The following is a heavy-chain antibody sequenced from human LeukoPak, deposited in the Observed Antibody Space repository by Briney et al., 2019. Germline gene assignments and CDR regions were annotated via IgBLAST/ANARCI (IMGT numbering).Heavy chain of an antibody. V-gene: IGHV1-46*01. CDR1: GYTFTNYY. J-gene: IGHJ4*02. Sequence: ASVKVSCKASGYTFTNYYMHWVRQAPGQGLEWMGIINPSGGSTSYAQKFQGRVTMTRVMSTSTVYMDLSSLRSEDTAVYYGARPAGYCSSTSCYLRYWGQGTLVTVSS. CDR3: ARPAGYCSSTSCYLRY. CDR2: INPSGGST. D-gene: IGHD2-2*01.